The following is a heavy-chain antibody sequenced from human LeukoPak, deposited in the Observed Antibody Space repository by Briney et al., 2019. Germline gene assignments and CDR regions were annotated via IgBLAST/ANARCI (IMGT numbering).Heavy chain of an antibody. D-gene: IGHD6-13*01. Sequence: ASVKVSCKASGYTFTSYDINWVRQATGQGLEWMGWMNPNSGNTGYAQKFQGRVTMTRNTSISTAYMELSSLRSEDTAVYYCARGRRGAAAGPILFDPWGQGTLVTVSS. CDR2: MNPNSGNT. CDR1: GYTFTSYD. CDR3: ARGRRGAAAGPILFDP. V-gene: IGHV1-8*01. J-gene: IGHJ5*02.